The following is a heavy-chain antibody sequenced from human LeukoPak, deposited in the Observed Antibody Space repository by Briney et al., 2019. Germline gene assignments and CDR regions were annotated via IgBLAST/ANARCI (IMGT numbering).Heavy chain of an antibody. J-gene: IGHJ3*02. CDR1: GFTFSPYW. CDR2: INSDGSST. D-gene: IGHD3-16*02. V-gene: IGHV3-74*01. CDR3: AREGGFGYDDAFDT. Sequence: GGSLRLSCAASGFTFSPYWMHWVRQGPGKGLVWVSRINSDGSSTTYADSVRGRFTISRDNAESTLYLQMSSLRAEDTAVYYCAREGGFGYDDAFDTWGHGTTVTVSS.